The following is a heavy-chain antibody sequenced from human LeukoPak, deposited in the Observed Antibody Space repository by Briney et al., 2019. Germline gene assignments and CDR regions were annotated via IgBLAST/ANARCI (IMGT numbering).Heavy chain of an antibody. CDR1: GGSFSGYY. J-gene: IGHJ1*01. V-gene: IGHV4-34*01. D-gene: IGHD4-23*01. CDR2: INHSGST. Sequence: SETLSLTCAVYGGSFSGYYWSWIRQPPGKGLEWIGEINHSGSTNYHPSLKSRVTISVDTSKNQFSLKLSSVTAADTAVYYCAYGGNSAEYFQHWGQGTLVTVSS. CDR3: AYGGNSAEYFQH.